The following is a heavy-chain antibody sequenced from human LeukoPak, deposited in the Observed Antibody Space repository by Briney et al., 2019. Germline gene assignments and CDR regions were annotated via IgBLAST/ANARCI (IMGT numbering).Heavy chain of an antibody. CDR3: AKDNRSIAVAGYFDY. J-gene: IGHJ4*02. CDR1: GFTFSSYA. Sequence: GGSLRLSCAASGFTFSSYAMSWVRQAPGKGLEWVSAISGSGVSTYYADSVKGRFTISRDNSKNTLYLQMNSLRAEDTAVYYCAKDNRSIAVAGYFDYWGQGTLVTVSS. V-gene: IGHV3-23*01. CDR2: ISGSGVST. D-gene: IGHD6-19*01.